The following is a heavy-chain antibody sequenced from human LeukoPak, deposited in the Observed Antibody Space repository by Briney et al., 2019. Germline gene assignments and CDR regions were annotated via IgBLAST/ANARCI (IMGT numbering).Heavy chain of an antibody. J-gene: IGHJ4*02. CDR3: ARDGDIVVVPAAKFDY. V-gene: IGHV3-11*01. Sequence: PGGPLRLSCAASGFTFDDYYMSCIRQAPGETLVGLSYFSSSGSTIYYADSVKGRFTISRDNAKNLLYLQMNSLRAEDTAVYYCARDGDIVVVPAAKFDYWGQGTLVTVSS. D-gene: IGHD2-2*01. CDR1: GFTFDDYY. CDR2: FSSSGSTI.